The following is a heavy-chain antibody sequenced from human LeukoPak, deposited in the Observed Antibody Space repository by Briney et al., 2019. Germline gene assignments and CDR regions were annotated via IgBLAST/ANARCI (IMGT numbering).Heavy chain of an antibody. J-gene: IGHJ4*02. V-gene: IGHV3-53*01. D-gene: IGHD3-22*01. Sequence: PGGSLSLSCEASGFTVNNNNMSWVRKPPGKGLEWVSVIYSGGSTYYADSVKGRFTISRDISKNTLYLQMNSLRAEDTAVYYCARGGVTLIVPILWGQGTLVTVSS. CDR2: IYSGGST. CDR3: ARGGVTLIVPIL. CDR1: GFTVNNNN.